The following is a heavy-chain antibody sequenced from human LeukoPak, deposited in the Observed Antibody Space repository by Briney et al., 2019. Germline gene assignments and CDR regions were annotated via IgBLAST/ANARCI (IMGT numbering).Heavy chain of an antibody. J-gene: IGHJ4*02. Sequence: GGSLRLSCAASGFTFSSYGMHWFRQAPGKGLEWVAVIWYDGSNKYYADSVKGRFTISRDNSKNTLDLQMTSLRDADTAVYYCARDKAGDHDYWGQGTLVTVSS. CDR3: ARDKAGDHDY. CDR1: GFTFSSYG. D-gene: IGHD7-27*01. CDR2: IWYDGSNK. V-gene: IGHV3-33*01.